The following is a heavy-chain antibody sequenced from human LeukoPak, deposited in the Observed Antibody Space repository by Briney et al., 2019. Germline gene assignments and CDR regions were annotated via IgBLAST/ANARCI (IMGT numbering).Heavy chain of an antibody. Sequence: GGSLRLFCAASGFTFSNYWMHWVRQAPGKGLVWVSRINSDGSSTSYADSVKGRFTISRDNAKNTLYPQMNSLRAEDTAVYYCVPTMYMVRGRSPFDYWGQGTLVTVSS. CDR1: GFTFSNYW. CDR3: VPTMYMVRGRSPFDY. V-gene: IGHV3-74*01. CDR2: INSDGSST. J-gene: IGHJ4*02. D-gene: IGHD3-10*01.